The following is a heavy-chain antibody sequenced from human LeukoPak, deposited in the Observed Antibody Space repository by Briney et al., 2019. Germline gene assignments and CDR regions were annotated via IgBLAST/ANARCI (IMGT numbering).Heavy chain of an antibody. J-gene: IGHJ5*02. CDR1: GGTFSSYA. Sequence: SVKVSCKASGGTFSSYAISWVRQAPGQGLEWMGGIIPIFGTANYAQKFQGRVTITADESTSTAYMELSSLRSEDTAVYYCARNRWDYDFWNGQNWFDPWGQGTLVTVSS. V-gene: IGHV1-69*01. CDR3: ARNRWDYDFWNGQNWFDP. D-gene: IGHD3-3*01. CDR2: IIPIFGTA.